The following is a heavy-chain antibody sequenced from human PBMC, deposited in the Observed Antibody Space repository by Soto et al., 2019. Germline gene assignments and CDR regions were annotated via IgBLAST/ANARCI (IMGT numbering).Heavy chain of an antibody. CDR2: IYYSGST. J-gene: IGHJ4*02. Sequence: SETLSLTCTVSGGSISSSSYYWGWIRQPPGKGLEWIGSIYYSGSTYYNPSLKSRVTISVDTSKNQFSLKLSSVTAADTAVYYCARHRSIAVEPLYYFDYWGQGTLITVSS. CDR1: GGSISSSSYY. CDR3: ARHRSIAVEPLYYFDY. D-gene: IGHD6-19*01. V-gene: IGHV4-39*01.